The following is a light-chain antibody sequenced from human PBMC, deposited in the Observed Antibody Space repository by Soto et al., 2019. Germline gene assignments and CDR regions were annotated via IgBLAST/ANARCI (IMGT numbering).Light chain of an antibody. CDR1: QSVSSY. J-gene: IGKJ2*01. Sequence: EIVLTQSPATLSLSPGEIATLSCRASQSVSSYLAWYQQKPGQAPRLLIYDASNRATGIPARFSGSGAGTDFTLTISSLEREDLAVYCCQQSSNWPLHFGRGIKVESK. CDR3: QQSSNWPLH. CDR2: DAS. V-gene: IGKV3-11*01.